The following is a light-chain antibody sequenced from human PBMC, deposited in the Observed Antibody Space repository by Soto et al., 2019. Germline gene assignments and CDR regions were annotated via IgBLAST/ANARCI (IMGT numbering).Light chain of an antibody. CDR1: QSVGSD. V-gene: IGKV3-11*01. CDR3: QQRSNWPIT. Sequence: EIVMTQSPATLSVSPGERATLSFRASQSVGSDLAWYQQKPGQAPRLLIHDASNRATGIPARFSGSGSGTDFTLTISSLEPEDFAVYYCQQRSNWPITFGQGTRLEIK. CDR2: DAS. J-gene: IGKJ5*01.